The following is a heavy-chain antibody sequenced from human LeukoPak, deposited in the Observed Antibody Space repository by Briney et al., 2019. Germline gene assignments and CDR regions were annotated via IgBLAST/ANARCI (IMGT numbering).Heavy chain of an antibody. CDR1: GFTFSIDS. V-gene: IGHV3-21*01. J-gene: IGHJ1*01. CDR3: TSNPPGIARDGAKYLQH. D-gene: IGHD6-13*01. CDR2: IISSISHI. Sequence: GGSLRLSCAASGFTFSIDSMNCVRQAPGKGLECVSSIISSISHIYYADSVKGRFTTSRDNAKNSLYLQMNSLRAEDTAVYYCTSNPPGIARDGAKYLQHWGQGTLVTVSS.